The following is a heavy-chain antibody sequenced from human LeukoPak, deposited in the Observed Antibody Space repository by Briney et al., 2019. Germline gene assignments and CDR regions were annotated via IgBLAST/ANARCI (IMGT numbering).Heavy chain of an antibody. CDR2: IYYSGST. Sequence: SETLSLTCTVSGGSISSSSYYWGWIRQPPGKGLEWIGSIYYSGSTYYNPSLKSRVTTSVDTSKNQFSLKLSSVTAADTAVYYCARDFPGRPILGGYDSSWFDPWGQGTLVTVSS. CDR3: ARDFPGRPILGGYDSSWFDP. CDR1: GGSISSSSYY. V-gene: IGHV4-39*07. D-gene: IGHD5-12*01. J-gene: IGHJ5*02.